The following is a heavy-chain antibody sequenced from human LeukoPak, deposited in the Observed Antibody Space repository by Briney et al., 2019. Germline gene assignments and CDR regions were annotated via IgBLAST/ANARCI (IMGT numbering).Heavy chain of an antibody. D-gene: IGHD6-19*01. CDR1: GGTFSSYA. J-gene: IGHJ3*02. V-gene: IGHV1-69*05. CDR2: IIPIFGTA. Sequence: SVKVSCKASGGTFSSYAISWVRQAPGQGLEWMGGIIPIFGTANYAQKFQGRVTITTDESTSTAYMELSSLRSEDTAVYYCASLAVAGRIIDALDIWGQGTMVTVSS. CDR3: ASLAVAGRIIDALDI.